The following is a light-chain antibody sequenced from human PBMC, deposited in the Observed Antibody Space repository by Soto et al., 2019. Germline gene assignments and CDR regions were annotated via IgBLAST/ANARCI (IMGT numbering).Light chain of an antibody. J-gene: IGKJ1*01. Sequence: EIVMTQYPATLPVSPGYRATLSCMASQSISDTLAWYQQKPGQAPRLLIHGASTRAPGFPARFSGSGSGTDFTLTISSLQSEDFAVYYCQQYDNWPWTFGQGSKVDIK. V-gene: IGKV3-15*01. CDR1: QSISDT. CDR2: GAS. CDR3: QQYDNWPWT.